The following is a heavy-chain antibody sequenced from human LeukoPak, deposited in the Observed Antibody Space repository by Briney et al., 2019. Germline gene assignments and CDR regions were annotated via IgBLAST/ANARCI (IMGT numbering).Heavy chain of an antibody. J-gene: IGHJ6*02. D-gene: IGHD3-16*01. Sequence: SETLSLTCTVSGDSISSYYWSWIRQPPGKGLEWIGYIYYSGSTNYNPSLKSRVTISVDTSKNQFSLKLSSVTAADTAVYYCARDRGPWGITYYGMDVWGQGTTVTVSS. CDR1: GDSISSYY. CDR2: IYYSGST. CDR3: ARDRGPWGITYYGMDV. V-gene: IGHV4-59*01.